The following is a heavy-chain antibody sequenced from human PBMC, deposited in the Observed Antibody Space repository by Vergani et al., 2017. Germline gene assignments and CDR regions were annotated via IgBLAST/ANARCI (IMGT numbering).Heavy chain of an antibody. D-gene: IGHD4-17*01. J-gene: IGHJ3*02. CDR1: GFTFSSYG. CDR2: IWYDGSNK. V-gene: IGHV3-33*01. Sequence: VQLLESGGGLVQPGGSLRLSCAASGFTFSSYGMHWVRQAPGKGLEWVAVIWYDGSNKYYADSVKGRFTISRDNSKNTLYLQMNSLRAEDTAVYYCARGSGDYGDYRAFDIWGQGTMVTVSS. CDR3: ARGSGDYGDYRAFDI.